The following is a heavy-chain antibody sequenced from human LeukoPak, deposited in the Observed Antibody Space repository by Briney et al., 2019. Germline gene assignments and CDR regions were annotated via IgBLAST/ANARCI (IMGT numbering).Heavy chain of an antibody. J-gene: IGHJ3*02. D-gene: IGHD2-8*01. V-gene: IGHV1-8*01. Sequence: GASVKVSCKASGYTFTSYDINWVRQATGQGLEWMGWMNPNSGNTGYAQKFQGRVTMTRNTSISTAYMELSSLRSEDTAVYYCARRYCTNGVCYDDRGAFDIWGQGTMVTVSS. CDR2: MNPNSGNT. CDR3: ARRYCTNGVCYDDRGAFDI. CDR1: GYTFTSYD.